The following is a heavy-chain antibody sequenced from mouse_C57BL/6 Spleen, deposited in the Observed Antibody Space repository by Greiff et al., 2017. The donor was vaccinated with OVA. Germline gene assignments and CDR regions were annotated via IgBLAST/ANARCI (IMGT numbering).Heavy chain of an antibody. CDR2: ISYSGST. D-gene: IGHD1-1*01. V-gene: IGHV3-1*01. CDR1: GYSITSGYD. J-gene: IGHJ2*01. CDR3: ARAPVVGPFFDY. Sequence: EVQLQQSGPGMVKPSQSLSLTCTVTGYSITSGYDWHWIRHFPGNKLEWMGYISYSGSTNYNPSLKSRISITHDTSKNHFFLKLNSVTTEDTATYYCARAPVVGPFFDYWGQGTTRTVSS.